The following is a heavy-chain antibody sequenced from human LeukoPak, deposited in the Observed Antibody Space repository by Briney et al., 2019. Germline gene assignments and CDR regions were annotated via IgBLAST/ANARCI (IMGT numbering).Heavy chain of an antibody. CDR2: IYSGGST. Sequence: HPGGSLRLSCAASGFTVSSNYMSWVRQAPGKGLEWVSVIYSGGSTYYADSVKGRFTISRDNSKNTLYLQMNSLRAEDTAVYYCARGLIAVAPRGDNDYWGQGTLVTVSS. V-gene: IGHV3-66*01. D-gene: IGHD6-19*01. CDR1: GFTVSSNY. CDR3: ARGLIAVAPRGDNDY. J-gene: IGHJ4*02.